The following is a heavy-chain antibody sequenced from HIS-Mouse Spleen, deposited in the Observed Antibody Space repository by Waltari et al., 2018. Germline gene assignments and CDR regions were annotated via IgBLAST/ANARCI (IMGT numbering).Heavy chain of an antibody. CDR2: IYSGGST. CDR3: ARLTYYYDSSGYLDAFDI. Sequence: GGSLRLSCAASGFTVSSNYMSWVRQAPGKGLEWVSFIYSGGSTYYADSVKGRFTISRDNSKNTLYLQMNSLRAEDTAVYYCARLTYYYDSSGYLDAFDIWGQGTMVTVSS. V-gene: IGHV3-66*04. D-gene: IGHD3-22*01. CDR1: GFTVSSNY. J-gene: IGHJ3*02.